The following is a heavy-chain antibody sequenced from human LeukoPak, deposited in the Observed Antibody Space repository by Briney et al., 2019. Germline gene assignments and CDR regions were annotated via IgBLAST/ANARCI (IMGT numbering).Heavy chain of an antibody. Sequence: SQTLSLTCTVSGGSISSGDYYWSWIRQPPGKGLEWIGYIYYSGSTYYNPSLKSRVTISVDMSKNQFSLKLSSVTAADTAVYYCARAPTDDAFDIWGQGTMVTVSS. D-gene: IGHD4-17*01. V-gene: IGHV4-30-4*01. CDR2: IYYSGST. CDR1: GGSISSGDYY. CDR3: ARAPTDDAFDI. J-gene: IGHJ3*02.